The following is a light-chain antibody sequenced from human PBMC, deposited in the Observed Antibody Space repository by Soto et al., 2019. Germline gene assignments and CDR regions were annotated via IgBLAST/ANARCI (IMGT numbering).Light chain of an antibody. Sequence: QAVVTQPPSVSGAPGQTVTISCTGSSANIGAGHDVHWYQQLPGTAPKLVIYGNNNRPSGVPDRFSGSKSGTSASLAITGLRAEDEADYYCQSYDRSLSGVFGGGTKVTVL. CDR3: QSYDRSLSGV. V-gene: IGLV1-40*01. CDR1: SANIGAGHD. CDR2: GNN. J-gene: IGLJ2*01.